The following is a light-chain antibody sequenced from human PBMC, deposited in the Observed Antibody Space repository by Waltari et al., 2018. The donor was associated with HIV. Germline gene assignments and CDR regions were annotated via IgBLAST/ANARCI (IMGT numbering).Light chain of an antibody. CDR2: GAS. CDR3: LQYNSWPFT. CDR1: QRIDSN. Sequence: EIVMTQSPGTLSVSPGEGASLSCRASQRIDSNLAWYQQKGGQAPRLLIYGASTRATGIPARFSGSGSGTEFTLTINSLQSEDFAVYYCLQYNSWPFTFGPGTKVEIK. V-gene: IGKV3-15*01. J-gene: IGKJ3*01.